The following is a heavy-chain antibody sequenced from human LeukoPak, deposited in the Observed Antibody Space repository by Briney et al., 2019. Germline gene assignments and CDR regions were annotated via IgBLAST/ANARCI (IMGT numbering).Heavy chain of an antibody. J-gene: IGHJ5*02. Sequence: SGTLSLTCAVSGGSISSSNWWSWIRQSPGKGLEYIGEINHGGSTNYNPSLKSRVTMSVDTSKNQFSLKLSSVTAADTAVYYCAGCELGTAMVNWFDPWGQGTLVTVSS. V-gene: IGHV4-4*02. D-gene: IGHD5-18*01. CDR1: GGSISSSNW. CDR3: AGCELGTAMVNWFDP. CDR2: INHGGST.